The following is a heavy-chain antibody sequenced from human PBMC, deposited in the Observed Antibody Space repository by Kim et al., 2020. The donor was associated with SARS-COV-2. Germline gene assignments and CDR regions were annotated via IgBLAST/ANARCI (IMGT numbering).Heavy chain of an antibody. CDR2: IYYSGST. D-gene: IGHD5-18*01. J-gene: IGHJ4*02. CDR3: ARQSGYSYGWFDY. CDR1: GGSISSYY. V-gene: IGHV4-59*01. Sequence: SETLSLTCTVSGGSISSYYWSWIRQPPGKGLEWIGYIYYSGSTNYNPSLKSRVTISVDTSKNQFSLKLSSVTAADSAVYYCARQSGYSYGWFDYWGQGTLVTVSS.